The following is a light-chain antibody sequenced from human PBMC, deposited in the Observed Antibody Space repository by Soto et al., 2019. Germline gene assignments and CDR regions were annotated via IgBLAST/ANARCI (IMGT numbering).Light chain of an antibody. CDR1: QSVRNSY. CDR2: GAS. J-gene: IGKJ1*01. V-gene: IGKV3-20*01. CDR3: QHYVPSPETWT. Sequence: EIVFTQSPGTLSLSPGERATLSCRASQSVRNSYLAWYQQKRGQAPRLLIYGASSRATGIPDRFSGSGSGTDFTLTISRLEPEDFAVYFCQHYVPSPETWTFGQGTKVEIK.